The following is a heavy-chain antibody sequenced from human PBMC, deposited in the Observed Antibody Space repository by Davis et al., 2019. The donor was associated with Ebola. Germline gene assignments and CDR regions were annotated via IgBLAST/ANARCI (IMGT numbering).Heavy chain of an antibody. CDR2: IYYSGST. J-gene: IGHJ3*02. D-gene: IGHD1-7*01. CDR1: GGSISSSSYY. CDR3: ARDGTGTTLYAFDI. Sequence: SETLSLTCTVSGGSISSSSYYWGWIRQPPGKGLEWIGSIYYSGSTYYNPSLKSRVTISVDTSKNQFSLKLSSVTAADTAVYYCARDGTGTTLYAFDIWGQGTIVTVSS. V-gene: IGHV4-39*07.